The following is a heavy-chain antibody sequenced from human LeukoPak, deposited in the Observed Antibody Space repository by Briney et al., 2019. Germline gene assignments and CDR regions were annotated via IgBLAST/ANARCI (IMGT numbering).Heavy chain of an antibody. V-gene: IGHV3-30*02. D-gene: IGHD1-26*01. CDR2: IRYDGSNK. Sequence: GGSLRLSCAASGFTFSSYGMHWVRQAPGKGLEWVAFIRYDGSNKYYADSVKGRFTSSRDNSKNTLYLQMNSLRAEDTAVYYCAKGDQWELPFDYWGQGTLVTVSS. CDR3: AKGDQWELPFDY. J-gene: IGHJ4*02. CDR1: GFTFSSYG.